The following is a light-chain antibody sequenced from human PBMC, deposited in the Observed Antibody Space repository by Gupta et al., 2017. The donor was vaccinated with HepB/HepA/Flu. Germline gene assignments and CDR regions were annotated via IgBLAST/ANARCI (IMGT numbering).Light chain of an antibody. CDR2: DVI. Sequence: QSALTQPASVSGSPGQSITIPCTGTSSDVGAYNYVSWYQQHPGKAPKLMIYDVINRPSGVSNRFSGSKSGNTASLTISGLQAEDEADYYCSSFTTTSTVVFGGGTKLTVL. CDR1: SSDVGAYNY. J-gene: IGLJ2*01. V-gene: IGLV2-14*01. CDR3: SSFTTTSTVV.